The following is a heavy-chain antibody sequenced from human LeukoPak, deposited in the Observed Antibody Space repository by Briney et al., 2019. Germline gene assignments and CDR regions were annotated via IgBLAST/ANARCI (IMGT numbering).Heavy chain of an antibody. CDR1: GYTFTGYY. V-gene: IGHV1-2*02. Sequence: ASVKVSCKASGYTFTGYYMHWVRQAPGQGLEWMGWINPNSGGTNYAQKFQGRVTMTRDTSISTAYMELSRLRSDDTAVYYCARVQPYCSSTSCPSDYWGQGTLVTVSS. J-gene: IGHJ4*02. D-gene: IGHD2-2*01. CDR3: ARVQPYCSSTSCPSDY. CDR2: INPNSGGT.